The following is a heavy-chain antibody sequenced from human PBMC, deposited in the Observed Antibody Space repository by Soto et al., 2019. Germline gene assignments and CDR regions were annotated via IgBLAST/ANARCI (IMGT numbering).Heavy chain of an antibody. J-gene: IGHJ4*02. CDR3: ARGPRPTKFGPYYFDY. V-gene: IGHV3-21*01. D-gene: IGHD3-9*01. Sequence: EVQLVESGGGLVKPGGSLRLSCAASGFTFSSYSMNWVRQAPGKGLEWVSSISRSSYYIYYADSMKGRFTISRDNAKNSLYLHMSSLRAEDTAIYYCARGPRPTKFGPYYFDYWGQGTLVTVSS. CDR1: GFTFSSYS. CDR2: ISRSSYYI.